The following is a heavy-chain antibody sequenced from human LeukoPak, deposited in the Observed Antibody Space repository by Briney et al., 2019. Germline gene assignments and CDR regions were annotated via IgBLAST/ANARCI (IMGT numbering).Heavy chain of an antibody. CDR3: ASQTSPDSGYDPLRFDY. D-gene: IGHD5-12*01. CDR2: IIPIFGTA. J-gene: IGHJ4*02. Sequence: SVKVSCKASGGTFSSYAISWVRQAPGQGLEWMGGIIPIFGTANYAQKFQGRVTITADESTSTAYMELSSLRSEDTAVYYCASQTSPDSGYDPLRFDYWGQGTLVTVSS. CDR1: GGTFSSYA. V-gene: IGHV1-69*13.